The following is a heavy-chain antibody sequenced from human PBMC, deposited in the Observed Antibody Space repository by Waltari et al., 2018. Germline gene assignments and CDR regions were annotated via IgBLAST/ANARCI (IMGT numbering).Heavy chain of an antibody. Sequence: QVQLQESGPGLVKPSQTLSLTCTVSGGSISSGSYSWSWIRQPAGKGLEWIGRIYTSGSTNYNPSLKSRVTISVDTSKNQFSLKLSSVTAADTAVYYCARGGEYFDFWGQGTLVTVSS. V-gene: IGHV4-61*02. CDR2: IYTSGST. J-gene: IGHJ4*02. CDR3: ARGGEYFDF. D-gene: IGHD3-16*01. CDR1: GGSISSGSYS.